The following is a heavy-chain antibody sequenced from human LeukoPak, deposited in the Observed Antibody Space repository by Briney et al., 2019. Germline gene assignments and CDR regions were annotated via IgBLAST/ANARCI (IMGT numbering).Heavy chain of an antibody. Sequence: ASVKVSCKASGYTFTGYYMHWVRQALGRGLEWMGWINPNSGGTNYAQKFQGRVTTTRDTSISTAYMELSRLRSDDTAVYYCARLKQQLTYYYYYGMDVWGQGTTVTVSS. V-gene: IGHV1-2*02. CDR2: INPNSGGT. CDR3: ARLKQQLTYYYYYGMDV. CDR1: GYTFTGYY. D-gene: IGHD6-13*01. J-gene: IGHJ6*02.